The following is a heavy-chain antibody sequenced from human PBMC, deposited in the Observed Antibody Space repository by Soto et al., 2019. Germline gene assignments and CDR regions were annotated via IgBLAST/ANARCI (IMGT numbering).Heavy chain of an antibody. CDR1: GGSISSGDYY. D-gene: IGHD3-22*01. Sequence: SETLSLTCTVSGGSISSGDYYWSCIRQPPGKGLEWIGYIYYSGSTYYNPSLKSRVTISVDTSKNQFSLKLSSVTAADTAVYYCAREYYYDSSGLDYWGQGTLVTVSS. CDR2: IYYSGST. J-gene: IGHJ4*02. V-gene: IGHV4-30-4*01. CDR3: AREYYYDSSGLDY.